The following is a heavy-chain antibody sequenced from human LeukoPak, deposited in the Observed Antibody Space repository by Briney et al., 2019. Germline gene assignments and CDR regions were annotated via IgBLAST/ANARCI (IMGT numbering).Heavy chain of an antibody. V-gene: IGHV1-8*01. Sequence: ASVKVSCKASGYTFTSYDINWVRQATGQGLEWMGWMNPNSGNTGYAQKFQGRVTMTTDTSTSTAYMELRSLRSDDTAVYYCARDWSDIVVVVAALEYWGQGTLVTVSS. CDR3: ARDWSDIVVVVAALEY. CDR1: GYTFTSYD. D-gene: IGHD2-15*01. J-gene: IGHJ4*02. CDR2: MNPNSGNT.